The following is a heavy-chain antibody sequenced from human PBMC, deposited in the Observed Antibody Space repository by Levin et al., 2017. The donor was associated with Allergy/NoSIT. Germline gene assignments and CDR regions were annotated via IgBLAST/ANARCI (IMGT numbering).Heavy chain of an antibody. CDR1: GFTFSSYA. CDR2: ISGSGGNT. D-gene: IGHD3-22*01. CDR3: AKSPEYYDSSGIYYYYGMDV. J-gene: IGHJ6*02. Sequence: LSLTCAASGFTFSSYAMSWVRQAPVKGLEWVSTISGSGGNTYYADSVKGRFTVSRDNSKDTLYLQMNSLRAEDTAVYYCAKSPEYYDSSGIYYYYGMDVWGQGTTVTVSS. V-gene: IGHV3-23*01.